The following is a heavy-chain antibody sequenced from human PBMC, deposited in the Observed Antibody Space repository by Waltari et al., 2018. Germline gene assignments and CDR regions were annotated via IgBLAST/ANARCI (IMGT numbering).Heavy chain of an antibody. J-gene: IGHJ4*02. D-gene: IGHD3-22*01. Sequence: EVQLVESGGGLIQPGGSLRLSCAASGFTVSSNYMSWVRQAPGKGLEWVSVIYSGGRTYYAYSVKGRFTISRDNSKNTLYLQMNILRAEDTAVYYCARGGIHYYDSSGLGGWGQGTLVTVSS. CDR3: ARGGIHYYDSSGLGG. CDR1: GFTVSSNY. V-gene: IGHV3-53*01. CDR2: IYSGGRT.